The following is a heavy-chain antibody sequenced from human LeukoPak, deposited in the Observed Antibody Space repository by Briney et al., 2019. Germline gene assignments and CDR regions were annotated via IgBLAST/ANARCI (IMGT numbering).Heavy chain of an antibody. CDR2: IDSDGSGI. CDR1: EFTFSSFW. V-gene: IGHV3-74*01. Sequence: GGSLRLSCAASEFTFSSFWMHWVRQPPGKGLVWVSRIDSDGSGIRYADSVKGRFTISRDNAKNTLYLQMNSLRAEDTAVYYCARERRSSGWYDAFDMRGQGTMVTVSS. D-gene: IGHD6-19*01. J-gene: IGHJ3*02. CDR3: ARERRSSGWYDAFDM.